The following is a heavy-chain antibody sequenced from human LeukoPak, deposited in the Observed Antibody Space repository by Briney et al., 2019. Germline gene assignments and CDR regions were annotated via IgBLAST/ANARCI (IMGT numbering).Heavy chain of an antibody. Sequence: PGGSLRLSCAASGFTFSSYGMHWVRQAPGKGLEWVAFIRYEGSNKYYADSVKGRFTISRDNSKNTLYLQMNSLRAEDTAVYYCAKDRRRYYYGSGSPYYFDYWGQGTLVTASS. CDR3: AKDRRRYYYGSGSPYYFDY. J-gene: IGHJ4*02. V-gene: IGHV3-30*02. CDR2: IRYEGSNK. D-gene: IGHD3-10*01. CDR1: GFTFSSYG.